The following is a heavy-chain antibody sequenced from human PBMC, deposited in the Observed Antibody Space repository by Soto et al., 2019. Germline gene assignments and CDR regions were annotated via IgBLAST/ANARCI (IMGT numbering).Heavy chain of an antibody. Sequence: VASVKFSCKASGYTFTGYYMHWVRQAPGQGLEWMGWINPNSGGTNYAQKFQGWVTMTRDTSISTAYMELSRLRSDDTAVYYCARDRVGPYYYGMDVWGQGTTVTVSS. CDR1: GYTFTGYY. CDR2: INPNSGGT. V-gene: IGHV1-2*04. D-gene: IGHD2-2*01. CDR3: ARDRVGPYYYGMDV. J-gene: IGHJ6*02.